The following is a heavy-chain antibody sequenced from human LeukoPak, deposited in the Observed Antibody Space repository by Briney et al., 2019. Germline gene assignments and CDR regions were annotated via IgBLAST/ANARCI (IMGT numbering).Heavy chain of an antibody. CDR1: GYTFTSYG. J-gene: IGHJ4*02. D-gene: IGHD6-19*01. Sequence: ASVKVSCKASGYTFTSYGISWVRQAPGQGLEWMGWISAYNGNTNYAQKLQGRVTMTTDTSTSTAYVELRSLRSDDTAVYYCARTYSSGWYAHFDYWGQGTLVTVSS. CDR3: ARTYSSGWYAHFDY. V-gene: IGHV1-18*01. CDR2: ISAYNGNT.